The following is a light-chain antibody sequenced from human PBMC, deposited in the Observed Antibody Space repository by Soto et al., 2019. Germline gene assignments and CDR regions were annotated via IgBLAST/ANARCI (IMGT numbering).Light chain of an antibody. CDR3: QQSYSIPPT. CDR1: QTIGRY. V-gene: IGKV1-39*01. J-gene: IGKJ4*01. CDR2: GAS. Sequence: DIQMTQSPSSLSASVGDIVTITFLASQTIGRYLRWYQQKPGKAPQLLIYGASDLQRGVPSRFRGSGSGTDFTLTIRSLEIEDFATYYCQQSYSIPPTFGGGTKVDIK.